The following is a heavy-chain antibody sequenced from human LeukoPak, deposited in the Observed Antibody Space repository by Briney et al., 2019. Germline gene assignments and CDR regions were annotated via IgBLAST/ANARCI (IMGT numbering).Heavy chain of an antibody. CDR3: ARGGLPIYYYYMDV. CDR2: INPNSGGT. J-gene: IGHJ6*03. Sequence: RASVKVSCKASGYTFTDYLHWVRQAPGQGLEWMGWINPNSGGTNYAQKFQGRVTMTSDTSISTAYMDLSRMRSDDTAVYFCARGGLPIYYYYMDVWGKGTTVTVSS. D-gene: IGHD4-11*01. V-gene: IGHV1-2*02. CDR1: GYTFTDY.